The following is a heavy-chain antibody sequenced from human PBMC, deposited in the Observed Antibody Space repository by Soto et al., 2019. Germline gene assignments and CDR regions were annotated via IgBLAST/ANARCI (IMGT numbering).Heavy chain of an antibody. Sequence: GGSLRLSCAASGFTFSSYGMHWVRQAPGKGLEWVAVIWYDGSNKYYADSVKGRFTISRDNSKNTLYLQMNSLRAEDTAVYYCARERPTNSSSWYPPFDPWGQGTLVTVSS. CDR2: IWYDGSNK. CDR1: GFTFSSYG. J-gene: IGHJ5*02. V-gene: IGHV3-33*01. CDR3: ARERPTNSSSWYPPFDP. D-gene: IGHD6-13*01.